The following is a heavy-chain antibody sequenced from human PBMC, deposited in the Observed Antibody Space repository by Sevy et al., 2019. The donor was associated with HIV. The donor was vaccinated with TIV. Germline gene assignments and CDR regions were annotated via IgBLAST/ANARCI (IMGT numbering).Heavy chain of an antibody. CDR1: GFTFSDYY. CDR2: ISSSGSTI. V-gene: IGHV3-11*01. CDR3: ARDLLYDFWSGYYALGGGNYYYYGMDV. Sequence: GGSLRLSCAASGFTFSDYYMSWIRQAPGKGLEWVSYISSSGSTIYYADSVKGRFTISRDNAKNSLYLQMNSLRAEDTAVYYCARDLLYDFWSGYYALGGGNYYYYGMDVWGQGTTVTVSS. D-gene: IGHD3-3*01. J-gene: IGHJ6*02.